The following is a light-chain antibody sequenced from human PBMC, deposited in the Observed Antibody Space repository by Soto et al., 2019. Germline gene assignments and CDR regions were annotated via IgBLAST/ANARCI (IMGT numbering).Light chain of an antibody. Sequence: DIQMTQSPSTLSASVGDRVTITCRASQSISSWLAWYQQKPGKAPKLLIYDASSLESGVPSRFSGSGSGTEFSLTISSLQPDDFAPYYCEQYNRYPTFGQGTRLQIK. CDR2: DAS. CDR3: EQYNRYPT. V-gene: IGKV1-5*01. J-gene: IGKJ5*01. CDR1: QSISSW.